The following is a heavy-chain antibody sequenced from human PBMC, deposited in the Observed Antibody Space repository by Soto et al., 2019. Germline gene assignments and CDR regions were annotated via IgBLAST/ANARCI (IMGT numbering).Heavy chain of an antibody. Sequence: SETLSLTCAISGDSVSSNSAAWNWIRQSPSRGLEWLGRTYYRSKWYNDYAVSVKSRIIINPDTSKNQFSLQLNSVTPEDTAVYYCARDKGSIVGATMFDYWGQGTLVTVSS. CDR2: TYYRSKWYN. V-gene: IGHV6-1*01. CDR1: GDSVSSNSAA. J-gene: IGHJ4*02. D-gene: IGHD1-26*01. CDR3: ARDKGSIVGATMFDY.